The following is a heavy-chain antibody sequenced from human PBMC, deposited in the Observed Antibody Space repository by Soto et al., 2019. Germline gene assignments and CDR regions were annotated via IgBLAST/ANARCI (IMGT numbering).Heavy chain of an antibody. Sequence: ASVKVSCKASGGTFSSYAISWVRQAPGQGLEWMGGIIPIFGTANYAQKFQGRVTITADESTSTAYMELSSLRSEDTAVYYCARGVLRYFDWSANYYYFDYWGQGTLVTVSS. CDR2: IIPIFGTA. CDR1: GGTFSSYA. V-gene: IGHV1-69*13. J-gene: IGHJ4*02. D-gene: IGHD3-9*01. CDR3: ARGVLRYFDWSANYYYFDY.